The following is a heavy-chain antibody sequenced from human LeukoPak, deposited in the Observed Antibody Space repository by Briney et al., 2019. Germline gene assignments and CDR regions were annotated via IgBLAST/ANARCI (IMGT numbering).Heavy chain of an antibody. J-gene: IGHJ4*02. D-gene: IGHD3-3*01. CDR1: GFTFGNYW. Sequence: AGSLRLTCAASGFTFGNYWMHWVRQVPGKGLVWVSRIDNDGSYAAYADSVKGRFTFSRDNAKNTLYLQMNTLRAEDTAVYYCPRRAGWSGSYTYYFDSWGQGALVTVSS. CDR3: PRRAGWSGSYTYYFDS. V-gene: IGHV3-74*01. CDR2: IDNDGSYA.